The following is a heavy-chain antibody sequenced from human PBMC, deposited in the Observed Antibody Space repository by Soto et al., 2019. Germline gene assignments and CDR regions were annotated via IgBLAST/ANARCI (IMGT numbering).Heavy chain of an antibody. CDR1: GFIFSNYW. CDR3: ARDCYGDPREFEA. CDR2: IKEDGSEK. D-gene: IGHD4-17*01. V-gene: IGHV3-7*01. Sequence: EVQLVESGGALVQPGGSLRLSCEASGFIFSNYWMTWVRQAPGKGLEWLANIKEDGSEKYYVDSVKGRFTLSRDNGKNSLFLHMHSLRAEDTAVYYCARDCYGDPREFEAWGQGTQVIVSS. J-gene: IGHJ5*02.